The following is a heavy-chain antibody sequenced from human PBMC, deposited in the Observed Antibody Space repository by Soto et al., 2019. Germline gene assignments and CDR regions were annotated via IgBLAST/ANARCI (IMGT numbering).Heavy chain of an antibody. CDR1: GFTFSTYG. CDR2: MWYDGSNK. Sequence: GGSLRLSCAASGFTFSTYGMHWVRQPPGKGLEWAASMWYDGSNKYYGDSVRGRFTISRDNSKNTLYLQMDSLRAEDTAGYFCARGSRDYYMDVWGKGTTVTVSS. D-gene: IGHD3-10*01. V-gene: IGHV3-33*01. J-gene: IGHJ6*03. CDR3: ARGSRDYYMDV.